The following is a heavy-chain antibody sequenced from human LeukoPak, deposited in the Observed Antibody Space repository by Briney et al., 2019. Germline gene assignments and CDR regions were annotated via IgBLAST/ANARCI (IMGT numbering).Heavy chain of an antibody. CDR3: ARDLRPNYYYYGMDV. CDR1: GFTVSGNY. V-gene: IGHV3-53*01. D-gene: IGHD5/OR15-5a*01. J-gene: IGHJ6*02. Sequence: GGSLRLSCAASGFTVSGNYMSWVRQAPGKGLEWVSVIYSGGSTYYADSVKGRFTISRDNSKNTLYLQMNSLRAEDTAVYYCARDLRPNYYYYGMDVWGQGTTVTVSS. CDR2: IYSGGST.